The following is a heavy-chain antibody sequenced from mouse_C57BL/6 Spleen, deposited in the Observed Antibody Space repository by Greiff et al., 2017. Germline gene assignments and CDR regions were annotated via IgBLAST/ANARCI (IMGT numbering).Heavy chain of an antibody. J-gene: IGHJ1*03. CDR2: ISSGSSTI. CDR3: ARNDGYLVSHWYFDV. CDR1: GFTFSDYG. V-gene: IGHV5-17*01. D-gene: IGHD2-3*01. Sequence: EVHLVESGGGLVKPGGSLKLSCAASGFTFSDYGMHWVRQALEKGLEWVAYISSGSSTIYYADTVKGRFTISRDNAKNTLFLQMTSLRSEDTAMYYCARNDGYLVSHWYFDVWGTGTTVTVSS.